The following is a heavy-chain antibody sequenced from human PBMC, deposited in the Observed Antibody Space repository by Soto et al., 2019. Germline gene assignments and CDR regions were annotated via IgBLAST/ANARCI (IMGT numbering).Heavy chain of an antibody. Sequence: QVQLQESGPGLVKPSQTLSLTCTVSGGSISSGGYYWSWIRQHPGKGLEWNGYIYYSGSTYDNPSLKSRVTLPVATSKNQFSPELSSVTAADTALYYCAGTPRYWGQGTLVTVSS. CDR3: AGTPRY. J-gene: IGHJ4*02. D-gene: IGHD2-15*01. CDR2: IYYSGST. V-gene: IGHV4-31*03. CDR1: GGSISSGGYY.